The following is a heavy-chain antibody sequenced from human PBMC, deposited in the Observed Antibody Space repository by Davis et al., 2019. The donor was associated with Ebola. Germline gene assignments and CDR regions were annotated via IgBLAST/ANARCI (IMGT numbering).Heavy chain of an antibody. CDR3: ARDGPYSSRWYFDY. D-gene: IGHD6-13*01. J-gene: IGHJ4*02. Sequence: AASVKVSCKASGYTFTSYGISWVRQAPGQGLEWMGWISAYNGNTNYAQKLQGRVTMTTDTSTSTAYMELRSLRSDDTAVYYCARDGPYSSRWYFDYWGQGTLVTVSS. CDR1: GYTFTSYG. CDR2: ISAYNGNT. V-gene: IGHV1-18*01.